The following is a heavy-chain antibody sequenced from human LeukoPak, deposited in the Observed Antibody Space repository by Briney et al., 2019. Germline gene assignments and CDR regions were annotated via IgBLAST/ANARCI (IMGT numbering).Heavy chain of an antibody. CDR1: GFTFSSYS. Sequence: PGGSLRLSCAASGFTFSSYSMNWVRQAPGKGLEWVSSISSSSSYIYYADSVKGRFTISRDNAKNSLYLQMNSLRAEDTAVYYCARGTQPSYYDSSGYPDYWGQGTLVTVSS. J-gene: IGHJ4*02. CDR3: ARGTQPSYYDSSGYPDY. CDR2: ISSSSSYI. V-gene: IGHV3-21*01. D-gene: IGHD3-22*01.